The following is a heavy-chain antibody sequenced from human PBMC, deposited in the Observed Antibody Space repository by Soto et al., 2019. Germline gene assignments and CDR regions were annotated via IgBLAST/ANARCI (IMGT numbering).Heavy chain of an antibody. V-gene: IGHV3-30*18. J-gene: IGHJ4*02. Sequence: VRLVESGGGVVQPGTSLRLSCAASGFTISSYGMHWVRQAPGKGLEWVTLISKDGSNKYYIDSVKGRFTISRDSSKNTLNLEMNNLRPEDTAVYYCTKGDSWGQGTLVIVSS. CDR2: ISKDGSNK. CDR3: TKGDS. CDR1: GFTISSYG.